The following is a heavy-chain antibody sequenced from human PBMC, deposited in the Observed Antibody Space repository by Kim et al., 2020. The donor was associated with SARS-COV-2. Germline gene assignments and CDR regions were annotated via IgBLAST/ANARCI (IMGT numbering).Heavy chain of an antibody. CDR1: GFTFSSYS. Sequence: GGSLRLSCAASGFTFSSYSMNWVRQAPGKGLEWVSYISSSSSTIYYADSVKGRFTISRDNAKNSLYLQMNSLRDEDTAVYYCARGRNNIVVVPAATGLGYWGQGTLVTVSS. D-gene: IGHD2-2*01. J-gene: IGHJ4*02. V-gene: IGHV3-48*02. CDR2: ISSSSSTI. CDR3: ARGRNNIVVVPAATGLGY.